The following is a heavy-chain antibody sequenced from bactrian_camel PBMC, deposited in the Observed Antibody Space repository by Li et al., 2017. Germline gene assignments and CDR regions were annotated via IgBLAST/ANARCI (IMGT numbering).Heavy chain of an antibody. V-gene: IGHV3S55*01. D-gene: IGHD5*01. J-gene: IGHJ4*01. CDR3: AADLGPPLRVFDQRDY. Sequence: QLVESGGGSVQAGGSLKLSCLISGYRAGTSGMGWFRQAPGKEREMVSTIRRTGETDYADSVKGRFTISLDTDKSTLYLQMDRLKTEDTAMYYCAADLGPPLRVFDQRDYWGQGTQVTVS. CDR1: GYRAGTSG. CDR2: IRRTGET.